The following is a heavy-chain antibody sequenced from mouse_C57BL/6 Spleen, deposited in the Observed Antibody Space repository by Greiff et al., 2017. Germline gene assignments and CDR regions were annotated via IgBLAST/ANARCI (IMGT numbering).Heavy chain of an antibody. CDR3: ESRDGSSYGFAY. D-gene: IGHD1-1*01. V-gene: IGHV1-55*01. Sequence: QVQLQQPGAELVKPGASVKMSCKASGYTFTSYWLTWLKQRPGQGLEWIGDIYPGSGSTNYNEKFKNKATLTVDTPSTPAYMQLSSLTSENSAVYDCESRDGSSYGFAYWGQGTLVTVSA. J-gene: IGHJ3*01. CDR1: GYTFTSYW. CDR2: IYPGSGST.